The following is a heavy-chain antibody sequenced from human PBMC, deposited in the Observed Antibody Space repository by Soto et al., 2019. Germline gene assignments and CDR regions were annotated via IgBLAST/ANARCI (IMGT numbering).Heavy chain of an antibody. J-gene: IGHJ4*02. V-gene: IGHV3-30*18. CDR1: GFTFSSYG. CDR3: AKVEAKQWLTHPYFDY. D-gene: IGHD6-19*01. Sequence: PGGSLRLSCAASGFTFSSYGMHWVRQAPGKGLEWVAVISYDGSNKYYADSVKGRFTISRDNSKNTLYLQMNSLRAEDTAVYYCAKVEAKQWLTHPYFDYWGQGTLVTVSS. CDR2: ISYDGSNK.